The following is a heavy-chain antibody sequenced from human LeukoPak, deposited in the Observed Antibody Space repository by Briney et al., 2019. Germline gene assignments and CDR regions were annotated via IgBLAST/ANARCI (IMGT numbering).Heavy chain of an antibody. CDR3: ASWEYRLLWFGEEGY. Sequence: SETLSLTCTVSGGSISSSSYYWGWIRQPPGKGLEWIGSIYYSGSTYYNPSLKSRVTISVDTSKNQFSLKLSSVTAADTAVYYCASWEYRLLWFGEEGYWGQGTLVTVSS. D-gene: IGHD3-10*01. V-gene: IGHV4-39*07. CDR2: IYYSGST. CDR1: GGSISSSSYY. J-gene: IGHJ4*02.